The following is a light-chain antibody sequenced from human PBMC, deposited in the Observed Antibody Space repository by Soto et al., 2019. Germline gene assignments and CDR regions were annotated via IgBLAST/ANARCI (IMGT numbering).Light chain of an antibody. CDR2: GAS. Sequence: EIAMQQSPVTLSVSPGGGAPLSCRASQSVGSNLAWYQQKPGQAPRLLIYGASTRATGIPARFSGSGSGTELTLTISRLEPEDFAVYYCQQYGRTVGQGTRLEIK. J-gene: IGKJ5*01. CDR3: QQYGRT. V-gene: IGKV3-15*01. CDR1: QSVGSN.